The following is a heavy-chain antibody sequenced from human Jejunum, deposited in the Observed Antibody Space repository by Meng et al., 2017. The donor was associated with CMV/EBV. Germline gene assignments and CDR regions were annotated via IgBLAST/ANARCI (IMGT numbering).Heavy chain of an antibody. CDR2: IRYDGNYE. CDR1: GFTFSDYG. Sequence: LRLSCVASGFTFSDYGMHWVRQAPGKGLEWVAFIRYDGNYEYYADSVKGRLTISRDNSKSTLFLQMNSLRPEDTAMYYCARDQSGHWGQGTLVTVSS. CDR3: ARDQSGH. D-gene: IGHD3-10*01. J-gene: IGHJ4*02. V-gene: IGHV3-30*02.